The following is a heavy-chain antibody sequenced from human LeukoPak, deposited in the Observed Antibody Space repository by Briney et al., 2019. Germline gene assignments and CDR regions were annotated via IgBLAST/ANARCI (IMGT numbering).Heavy chain of an antibody. J-gene: IGHJ4*02. CDR3: ARGRGFLSGYCDY. Sequence: GGSLRLSCAASGFTSSSSWMAWVRQAPGKGREWVANIKQVGSEKYYMDSVKGRFTISRDNAKHALYLQMNSLRVEDTAVYYCARGRGFLSGYCDYWGQGTLVTVSS. V-gene: IGHV3-7*01. CDR2: IKQVGSEK. D-gene: IGHD3-3*01. CDR1: GFTSSSSW.